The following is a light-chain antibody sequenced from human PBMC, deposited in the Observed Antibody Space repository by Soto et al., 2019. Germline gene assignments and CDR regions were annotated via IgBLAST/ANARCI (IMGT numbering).Light chain of an antibody. V-gene: IGLV1-40*01. CDR3: QSYDSSLSGFYV. CDR1: SSNIGAGYD. CDR2: ANN. Sequence: QAVVTQPPSVSGAPGQRVTISCTGSSSNIGAGYDVHWYQQLPGRAPKLLIYANNNRPSGVPDRFSGSRSGTSASLAITGLQAEDEADYSCQSYDSSLSGFYVFGTGTKLTVL. J-gene: IGLJ1*01.